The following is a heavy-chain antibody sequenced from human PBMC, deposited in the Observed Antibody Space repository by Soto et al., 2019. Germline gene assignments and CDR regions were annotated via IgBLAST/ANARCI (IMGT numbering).Heavy chain of an antibody. CDR2: IYYSGST. V-gene: IGHV4-39*01. D-gene: IGHD2-2*02. CDR1: GGSISSSSYY. J-gene: IGHJ4*02. CDR3: ATTIVVVPAAIVY. Sequence: QLQLQESGPGLVKPSETLSLTCTVSGGSISSSSYYWGWIRQPPGKGLEWIGSIYYSGSTYYNPSLKSRVTISVDTSKTQFSLKLSSVTAADTAVYYCATTIVVVPAAIVYWGQGTLVTVSS.